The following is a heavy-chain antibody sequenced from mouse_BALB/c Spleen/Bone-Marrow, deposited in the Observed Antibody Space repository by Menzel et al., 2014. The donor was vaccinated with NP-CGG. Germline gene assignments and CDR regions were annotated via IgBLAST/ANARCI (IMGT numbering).Heavy chain of an antibody. J-gene: IGHJ2*01. D-gene: IGHD2-4*01. Sequence: EVQLQQSGPGLVKPSQSLSLICTVTGYSITSDYAWNWIRQFPGNKLEWMGYISSSGSTSYDPSLKSRISITRDTSKNQFFLQLNSVTTEDTATYYCARYDYDVGYFDYWGQGTTLTVSS. CDR3: ARYDYDVGYFDY. CDR2: ISSSGST. CDR1: GYSITSDYA. V-gene: IGHV3-2*02.